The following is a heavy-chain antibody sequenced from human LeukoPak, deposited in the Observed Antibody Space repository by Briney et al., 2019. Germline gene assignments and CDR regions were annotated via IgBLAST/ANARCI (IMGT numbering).Heavy chain of an antibody. D-gene: IGHD6-19*01. CDR1: GFSSSSFW. V-gene: IGHV3-7*01. Sequence: GGSLRLSCGASGFSSSSFWMNWVRQAPGKGLEWVANIKQDGSEKNYVDSVKGRFTISRDNAKNSLSLRMNSLSAEDTAVYYCATGYSSGWYFYFQHWGQGSLVSVSS. CDR3: ATGYSSGWYFYFQH. CDR2: IKQDGSEK. J-gene: IGHJ1*01.